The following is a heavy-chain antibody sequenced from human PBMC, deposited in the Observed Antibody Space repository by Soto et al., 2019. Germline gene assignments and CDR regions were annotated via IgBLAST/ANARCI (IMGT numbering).Heavy chain of an antibody. Sequence: QVQLQESGPGLVKPSETLSLTCTVSGGSISSYYWSWIRQPPGKGLEWIGYIYYSGGTNYNPSLKSRVTISVDTSKNQFSLKLSSVTAADTAVYYCARVVGAGSGSPYYYYYGMDVWGQGTTVTVSS. CDR3: ARVVGAGSGSPYYYYYGMDV. D-gene: IGHD3-10*01. CDR2: IYYSGGT. CDR1: GGSISSYY. J-gene: IGHJ6*02. V-gene: IGHV4-59*01.